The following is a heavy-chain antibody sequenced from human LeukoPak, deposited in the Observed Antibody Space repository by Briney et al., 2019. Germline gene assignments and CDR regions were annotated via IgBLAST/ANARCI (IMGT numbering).Heavy chain of an antibody. D-gene: IGHD5-18*01. CDR3: AKVRGYSYREPFDY. Sequence: PGGSLRLSCAASGFTFSSYAMSWVRQAPGKGLEWVSAISGSGGSTYYADSVKGRFTTSRDNSKNTLYLQMNSLRAEDTAVYYCAKVRGYSYREPFDYWGQGTLVTVSS. CDR1: GFTFSSYA. J-gene: IGHJ4*02. CDR2: ISGSGGST. V-gene: IGHV3-23*01.